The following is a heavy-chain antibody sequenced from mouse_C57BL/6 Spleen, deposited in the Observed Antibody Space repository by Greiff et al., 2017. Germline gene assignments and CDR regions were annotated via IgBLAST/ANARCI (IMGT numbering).Heavy chain of an antibody. CDR3: THSKGFAY. J-gene: IGHJ3*01. CDR1: GFNIKDDY. Sequence: DVHLVESGAELVRPGASVKLSCTASGFNIKDDYMHWVKQRPEQGLEWIGWIDPENGDTEYASKFQGKATITADTSSNTAYLQLSSLTSEDTAVYYCTHSKGFAYWGQGTLVTVSA. CDR2: IDPENGDT. D-gene: IGHD2-5*01. V-gene: IGHV14-4*01.